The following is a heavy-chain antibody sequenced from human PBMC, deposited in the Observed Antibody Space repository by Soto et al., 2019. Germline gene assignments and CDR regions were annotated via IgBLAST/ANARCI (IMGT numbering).Heavy chain of an antibody. Sequence: SVKVSCKASGGTFSSYAISWVRQAPGQGLEWMGGIIPIFGTANYAQKFQGRVTITADESTSTAYMELSSLRSEDTAVYYCAIGVVEMATTGGNYFDYWGQGTLVTVSS. V-gene: IGHV1-69*13. CDR3: AIGVVEMATTGGNYFDY. CDR2: IIPIFGTA. D-gene: IGHD1-1*01. CDR1: GGTFSSYA. J-gene: IGHJ4*02.